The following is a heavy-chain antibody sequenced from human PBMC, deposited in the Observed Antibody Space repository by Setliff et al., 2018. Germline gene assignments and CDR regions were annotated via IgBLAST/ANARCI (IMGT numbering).Heavy chain of an antibody. Sequence: PGESLKLSCTASGFTFGDYAMSWVRQAPGKGLEWVGFIRSKTYGGTADYVASVKGRFTISRDDSKSIAYLQMNSLKPEDTAVYYCTRFDCTSGVCYSDYWGQGSLVTVSS. D-gene: IGHD2-8*01. V-gene: IGHV3-49*04. CDR2: IRSKTYGGTA. J-gene: IGHJ4*02. CDR3: TRFDCTSGVCYSDY. CDR1: GFTFGDYA.